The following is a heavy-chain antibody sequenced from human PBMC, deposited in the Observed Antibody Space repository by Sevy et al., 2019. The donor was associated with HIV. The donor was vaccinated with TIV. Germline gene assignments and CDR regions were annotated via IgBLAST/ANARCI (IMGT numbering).Heavy chain of an antibody. CDR2: ISGNGFRT. D-gene: IGHD2-2*01. V-gene: IGHV3-23*01. CDR3: AKEGYCSRTSCYVYYYYGMDV. CDR1: GFTFSSYA. J-gene: IGHJ6*02. Sequence: GGSLRLSCAASGFTFSSYAMRWVRQAPGRGLEWVSAISGNGFRTYYADSVKGRFTLSRDNSKNTLYMEMNSLRVEDTAVYYCAKEGYCSRTSCYVYYYYGMDVWGQRTTVTVSS.